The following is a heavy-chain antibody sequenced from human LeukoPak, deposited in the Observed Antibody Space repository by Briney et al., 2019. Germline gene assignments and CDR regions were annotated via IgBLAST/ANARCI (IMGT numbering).Heavy chain of an antibody. CDR2: IYNSGTT. V-gene: IGHV4-30-4*08. CDR3: ARASYSSGWSLDY. CDR1: GDSISSTDYY. D-gene: IGHD6-19*01. Sequence: SQTLSLTCTVSGDSISSTDYYWGWVRQPPGKGLEWIGYIYNSGTTYYNPSLKSRVTISVDTSKNQFYLKLSSVTAADTAVYYCARASYSSGWSLDYWGQGTLVTVSS. J-gene: IGHJ4*02.